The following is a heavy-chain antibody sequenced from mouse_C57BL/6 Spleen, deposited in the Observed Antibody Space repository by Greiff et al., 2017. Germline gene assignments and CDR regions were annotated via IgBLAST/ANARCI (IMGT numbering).Heavy chain of an antibody. CDR3: GRRPLGGVMDC. J-gene: IGHJ4*01. V-gene: IGHV1-53*01. CDR2: INPSNGGT. Sequence: VKLQESGTELVKPGASVKLSCKASGYTFTSYWMHWVKQRPGQGLEWIGNINPSNGGTNYNEKFKSKATLTVDKSSSTAYMQRSSLTSEDSAVYYCGRRPLGGVMDCWGEGTAVIVSS. CDR1: GYTFTSYW.